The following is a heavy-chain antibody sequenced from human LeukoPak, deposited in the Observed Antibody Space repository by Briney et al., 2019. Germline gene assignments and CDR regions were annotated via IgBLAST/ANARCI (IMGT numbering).Heavy chain of an antibody. D-gene: IGHD3-10*01. V-gene: IGHV4-59*01. CDR2: VYYSGST. Sequence: SETLSLTCTVSGGFISSYYWMWTREPPGKGLEVIGYVYYSGSTNYNPTLKSRVTISVDTSKNQFSLKLSSVTAADTAVYYCASPASGSGSSRLDYWGQGTLVTVSS. CDR1: GGFISSYY. J-gene: IGHJ4*02. CDR3: ASPASGSGSSRLDY.